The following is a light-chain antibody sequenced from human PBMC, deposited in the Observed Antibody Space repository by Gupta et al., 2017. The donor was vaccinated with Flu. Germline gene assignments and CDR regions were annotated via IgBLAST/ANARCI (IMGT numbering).Light chain of an antibody. V-gene: IGLV3-25*03. CDR2: KDT. Sequence: SAELTQPPSVSVSPGQTARITCSGDTFPRQYASWYQQRPGQAPLLLIYKDTERPPGIPERFSGSSSGTTVTLTISGVQAEDEADYYCQSTRNVDTWVFGGGTRLPVL. CDR3: QSTRNVDTWV. CDR1: TFPRQY. J-gene: IGLJ3*02.